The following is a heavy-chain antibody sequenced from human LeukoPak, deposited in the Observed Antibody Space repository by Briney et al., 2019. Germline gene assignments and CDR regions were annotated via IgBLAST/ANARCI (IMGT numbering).Heavy chain of an antibody. D-gene: IGHD4-11*01. J-gene: IGHJ4*02. CDR1: GGSFSGYY. V-gene: IGHV4-34*01. Sequence: SGTLSLTCAVSGGSFSGYYWSWIRQPPGKGLEWIGEINHSGSTNYNPSLKSRVTISVDTSKNQFSLKLSSVTAADTAVYYCATSTVPAYWGQGTLVTASS. CDR2: INHSGST. CDR3: ATSTVPAY.